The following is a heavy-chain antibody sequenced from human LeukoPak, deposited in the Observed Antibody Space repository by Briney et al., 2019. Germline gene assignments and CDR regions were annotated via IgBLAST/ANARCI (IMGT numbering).Heavy chain of an antibody. CDR1: GFTFDDYG. D-gene: IGHD1-26*01. Sequence: GGSLRLSCAASGFTFDDYGMSWVRQDPGKGLEWVSGINWNGGSTGYADSVKGRFTISRDNAKNSLYLQMNSLRAEDTALYYCARGGSGSDAFDIWGQGTMVTVSS. V-gene: IGHV3-20*04. CDR2: INWNGGST. CDR3: ARGGSGSDAFDI. J-gene: IGHJ3*02.